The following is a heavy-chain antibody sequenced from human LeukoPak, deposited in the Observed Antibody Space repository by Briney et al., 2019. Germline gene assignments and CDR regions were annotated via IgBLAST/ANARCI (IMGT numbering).Heavy chain of an antibody. CDR2: LYTAGET. Sequence: GGSLRLSCAASGFSVSNNYMIWVRQAPGEGLEWVSLLYTAGETTYAASVKGRFTISRDTSKNTVYLHMNSLRAEDTAVYYCARGFAPTYNFGVFDYWGQGTLVTVSS. D-gene: IGHD2-21*01. V-gene: IGHV3-53*01. J-gene: IGHJ4*02. CDR3: ARGFAPTYNFGVFDY. CDR1: GFSVSNNY.